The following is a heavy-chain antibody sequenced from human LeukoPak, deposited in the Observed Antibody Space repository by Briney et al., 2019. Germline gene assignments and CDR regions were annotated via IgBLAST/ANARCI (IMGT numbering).Heavy chain of an antibody. CDR1: GFIFSSYN. D-gene: IGHD6-13*01. CDR3: ARDSYVAAGAIDS. J-gene: IGHJ4*02. Sequence: PGGSLRLSCAASGFIFSSYNMNWVRQAPGKGLEWVSSISSSSNYIYYADSVKGRFTISRDNAKNSLFLQMNSLRAEDTAVYYCARDSYVAAGAIDSWGQGTLVTVSS. CDR2: ISSSSNYI. V-gene: IGHV3-21*01.